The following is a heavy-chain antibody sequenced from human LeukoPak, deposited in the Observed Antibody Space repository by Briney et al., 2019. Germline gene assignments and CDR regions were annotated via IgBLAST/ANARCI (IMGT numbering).Heavy chain of an antibody. V-gene: IGHV3-48*01. J-gene: IGHJ4*02. CDR3: ARDPLVYGDYGDY. D-gene: IGHD4-17*01. Sequence: GGSLRLSCATSGFTFSSYSINWVRQAPGKGLEWVSYISSSSNTIYYADSVKGRFTISRDNAKNSLYLQMNSLRAEDTAVYYCARDPLVYGDYGDYWGQGTLVTVSS. CDR2: ISSSSNTI. CDR1: GFTFSSYS.